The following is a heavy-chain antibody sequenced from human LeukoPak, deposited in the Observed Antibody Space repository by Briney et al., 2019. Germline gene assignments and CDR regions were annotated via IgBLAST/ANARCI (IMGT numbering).Heavy chain of an antibody. J-gene: IGHJ4*02. V-gene: IGHV3-33*01. Sequence: GGSLRLSCAASGFTFSSYGMHWVRQAPGEGLEWVAVIWYDGSNKYYADSVKGRFTISRDNSKNTLYLQMNSLRAEDTAVYYCARGANNWNYRSYFDYWGQGTLVTVSS. D-gene: IGHD1-7*01. CDR2: IWYDGSNK. CDR1: GFTFSSYG. CDR3: ARGANNWNYRSYFDY.